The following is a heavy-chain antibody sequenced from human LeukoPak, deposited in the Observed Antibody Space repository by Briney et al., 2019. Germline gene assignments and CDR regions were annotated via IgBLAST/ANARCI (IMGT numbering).Heavy chain of an antibody. D-gene: IGHD6-19*01. Sequence: GGSLRLSCAASGYTFSDYAVTWVRQAPGKGLEWVSGVSGGGGSRYYADSVKGRFIISRDHSKNTVYMQMNSLRAEDTAVYFCAKTRGWYNDYWGQGTLVTVSS. J-gene: IGHJ4*02. CDR3: AKTRGWYNDY. V-gene: IGHV3-23*01. CDR1: GYTFSDYA. CDR2: VSGGGGSR.